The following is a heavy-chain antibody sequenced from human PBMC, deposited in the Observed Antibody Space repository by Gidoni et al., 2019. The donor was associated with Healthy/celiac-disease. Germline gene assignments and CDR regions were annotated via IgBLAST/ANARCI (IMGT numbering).Heavy chain of an antibody. CDR2: IRSKAYGGTT. CDR1: GFTFGDYA. Sequence: EVQLVASGGGLVQPGRSLRLSCTASGFTFGDYAMSWVRQAPGKGLGWVGFIRSKAYGGTTEYDASVKGRFTISRDDSKSIAYLQMNSLKTEDTAVYYCTSSSSSGPFDYWGQGTLVTVSS. D-gene: IGHD6-6*01. V-gene: IGHV3-49*04. J-gene: IGHJ4*02. CDR3: TSSSSSGPFDY.